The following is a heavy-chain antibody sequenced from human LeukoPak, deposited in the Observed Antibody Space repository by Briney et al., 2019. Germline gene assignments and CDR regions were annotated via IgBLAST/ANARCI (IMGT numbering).Heavy chain of an antibody. J-gene: IGHJ4*02. Sequence: GGSLRLSCAASGFTFSSYGIHWVRQAPGKGLEWVAVISYDGSNKYYADYVKGRFTISRDNSKNTLYLQMNSLRAEDTAVYYCAKDWDDFLTGSIWGCYFDYWGQGTLVTVSS. CDR2: ISYDGSNK. CDR1: GFTFSSYG. CDR3: AKDWDDFLTGSIWGCYFDY. V-gene: IGHV3-30*18. D-gene: IGHD3-9*01.